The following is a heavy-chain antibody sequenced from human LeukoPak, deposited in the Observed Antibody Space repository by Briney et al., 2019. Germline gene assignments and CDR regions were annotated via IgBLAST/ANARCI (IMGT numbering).Heavy chain of an antibody. CDR3: AKGYCSGTSCYSGLD. V-gene: IGHV3-30*02. Sequence: GGSLRLSCVASGFTFSSYGMHWVRQAPGKGLEWVAFIRYDGTNKYYIDSVKGRFTISRDNSKNTLSLQMNSLRPEDTAVYYCAKGYCSGTSCYSGLDWGQGTLVTVSS. D-gene: IGHD2-2*01. CDR2: IRYDGTNK. J-gene: IGHJ4*02. CDR1: GFTFSSYG.